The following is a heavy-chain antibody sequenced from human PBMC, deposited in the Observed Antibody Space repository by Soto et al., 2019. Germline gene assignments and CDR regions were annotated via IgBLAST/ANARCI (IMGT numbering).Heavy chain of an antibody. V-gene: IGHV3-23*01. CDR1: GLNFTKHP. CDR3: GVQYDY. CDR2: ISGRTGDK. Sequence: GGSLRLSCEASGLNFTKHPMIWVRQAPGKGLEWVAAISGRTGDKAYADSGRGRFTLSRDSSTYTMFLQMNSLRAEETAVYYCGVQYDYWGQGTLVTVSS. J-gene: IGHJ4*02.